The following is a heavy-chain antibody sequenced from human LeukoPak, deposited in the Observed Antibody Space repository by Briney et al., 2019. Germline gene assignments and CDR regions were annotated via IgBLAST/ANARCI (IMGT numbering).Heavy chain of an antibody. D-gene: IGHD3-22*01. Sequence: SVKVSCKASGGTFSSYAISWVRQAPGQGLEWMGGIIPIFGTANYAQKFQGRVTITADESTSTAYMELSSLRSEDTAVYYCARARSPKPAYDKQDAFDIWGQGTMVTVS. V-gene: IGHV1-69*13. CDR1: GGTFSSYA. J-gene: IGHJ3*02. CDR3: ARARSPKPAYDKQDAFDI. CDR2: IIPIFGTA.